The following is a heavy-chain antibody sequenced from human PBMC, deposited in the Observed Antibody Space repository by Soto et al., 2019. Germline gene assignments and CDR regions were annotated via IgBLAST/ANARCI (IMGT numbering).Heavy chain of an antibody. V-gene: IGHV4-30-4*01. D-gene: IGHD2-15*01. CDR1: GGSISSGDYY. Sequence: QVQLQESGPGLVKPSQTLSLTCTVSGGSISSGDYYWSWIRQPPGKGLEWIGYIYYSGSTYYNPSLTSRVTRSVETSKNQFSLKLSSVTAADTAVYYCARVGCSGGSCYRLYYYYGMDVWGQGTTVTVSS. CDR3: ARVGCSGGSCYRLYYYYGMDV. CDR2: IYYSGST. J-gene: IGHJ6*02.